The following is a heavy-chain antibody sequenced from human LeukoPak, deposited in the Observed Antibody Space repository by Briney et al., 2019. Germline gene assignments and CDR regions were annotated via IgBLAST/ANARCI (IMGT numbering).Heavy chain of an antibody. CDR2: ISAYNGNT. J-gene: IGHJ6*02. CDR1: GYTFTSYG. D-gene: IGHD4-11*01. CDR3: ARGDPRTTVTYYYYGMDV. Sequence: ASVKVSCKASGYTFTSYGISWVRQAPGQGLEWMGWISAYNGNTNYAQKLQGRVTMTTDTSTSTACMELRSLRSDDTAVYYCARGDPRTTVTYYYYGMDVWGQGTTVTVSS. V-gene: IGHV1-18*01.